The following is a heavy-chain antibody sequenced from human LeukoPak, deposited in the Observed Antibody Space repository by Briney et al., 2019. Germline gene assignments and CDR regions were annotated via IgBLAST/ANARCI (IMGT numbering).Heavy chain of an antibody. J-gene: IGHJ4*02. V-gene: IGHV4-4*07. CDR1: GGSISSYY. CDR3: ARESYYYDSSGYYLIDY. Sequence: RPSETLSLTCTVSGGSISSYYWSWIRQPAGKGLEWIGRIYTSGSTNYNPSLKSRVTMSVDTSKNQFSLKLSSVTAADTAVYYCARESYYYDSSGYYLIDYWGQGTLVTVSS. CDR2: IYTSGST. D-gene: IGHD3-22*01.